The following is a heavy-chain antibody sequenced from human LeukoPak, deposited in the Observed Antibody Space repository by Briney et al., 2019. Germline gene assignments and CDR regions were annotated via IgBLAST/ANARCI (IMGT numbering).Heavy chain of an antibody. Sequence: ASVKVSCKASGGTFSSYAISWVRQAPGQGLEWMGRIIPILGIANYAQKFQGRVTITADESTSTAYMELSSLRSEDTAVYYCARDSQAAGERFDYWGQGTLVTVSS. CDR2: IIPILGIA. CDR1: GGTFSSYA. CDR3: ARDSQAAGERFDY. J-gene: IGHJ4*02. D-gene: IGHD6-13*01. V-gene: IGHV1-69*04.